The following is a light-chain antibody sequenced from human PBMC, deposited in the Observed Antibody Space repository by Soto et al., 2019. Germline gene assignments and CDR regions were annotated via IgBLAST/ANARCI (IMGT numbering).Light chain of an antibody. Sequence: DIQMTQSPSSLSASVGDRVTITCQASQAISTNLNGYQQKPGKAPKLLIYDASNLEKGGPSRFSGSGSGTDFTFTISSLQPGDIATYFCQQYDNLPLTFGGGTQVEIK. CDR1: QAISTN. CDR3: QQYDNLPLT. V-gene: IGKV1-33*01. J-gene: IGKJ4*01. CDR2: DAS.